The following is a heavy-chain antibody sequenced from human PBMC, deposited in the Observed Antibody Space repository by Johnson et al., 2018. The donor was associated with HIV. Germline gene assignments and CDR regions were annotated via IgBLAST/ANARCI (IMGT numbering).Heavy chain of an antibody. CDR2: IKSKTDGGTT. CDR3: TTGRRRGNAFDI. Sequence: EVQLVESGGGLVKPGGSLRLSCAASGFTFSNAWMSWVRQAPGTGLEWVGRIKSKTDGGTTDYAAPVQGRFTISRDDSKNTLYLQMNSLKTEDTAVYYCTTGRRRGNAFDIWGQGTMVSVSS. D-gene: IGHD3-16*01. V-gene: IGHV3-15*01. CDR1: GFTFSNAW. J-gene: IGHJ3*02.